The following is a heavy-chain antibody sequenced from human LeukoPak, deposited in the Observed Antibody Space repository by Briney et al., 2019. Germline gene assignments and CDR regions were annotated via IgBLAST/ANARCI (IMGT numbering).Heavy chain of an antibody. Sequence: ASVKVSCKASGYTFTIYGLSWVRQAPGQGLEWVGWINPYSGGTNYGQKFQGTVTMTRDTSISTAYMELSRLTSDDTAVYYCARAGLSAVAGTFWGQGTMVTVSS. J-gene: IGHJ3*01. D-gene: IGHD6-19*01. CDR3: ARAGLSAVAGTF. V-gene: IGHV1-2*02. CDR1: GYTFTIYG. CDR2: INPYSGGT.